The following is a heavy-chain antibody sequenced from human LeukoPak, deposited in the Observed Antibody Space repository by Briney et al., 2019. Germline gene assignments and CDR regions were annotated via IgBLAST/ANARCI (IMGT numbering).Heavy chain of an antibody. CDR2: IYHSGST. V-gene: IGHV4-38-2*02. CDR3: AREDSSGWYGHPGGYFDY. CDR1: GYSISSGYY. J-gene: IGHJ4*02. Sequence: TSETLSLTYTVSGYSISSGYYWGWIRQPPGKGLEWIGSIYHSGSTYYNPSLKSRVTISVDTSKNQCSLKLSSVTAADTAVYYCAREDSSGWYGHPGGYFDYWGQGTLVTVSS. D-gene: IGHD6-19*01.